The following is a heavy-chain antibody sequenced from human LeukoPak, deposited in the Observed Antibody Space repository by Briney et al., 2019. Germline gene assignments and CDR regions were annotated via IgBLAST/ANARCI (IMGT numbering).Heavy chain of an antibody. CDR1: GFTVSSNY. CDR3: ARRAGYYDSPSPTGAFDI. V-gene: IGHV3-53*01. J-gene: IGHJ3*02. CDR2: ICSGGST. Sequence: PGGSLRLSCAASGFTVSSNYMSWVRQAPGKGLEWVSVICSGGSTYYADSVKGRFTISRDNSKNTLYLQMNSLRAEDTAVYYCARRAGYYDSPSPTGAFDIWGQGTMVTVSS. D-gene: IGHD3-22*01.